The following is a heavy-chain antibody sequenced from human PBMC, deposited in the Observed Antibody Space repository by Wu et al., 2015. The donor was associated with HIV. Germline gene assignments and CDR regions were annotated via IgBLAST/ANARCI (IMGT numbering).Heavy chain of an antibody. V-gene: IGHV1-69*04. CDR1: GGTFSNYA. J-gene: IGHJ3*02. CDR3: ARAPPGSSDYKSAFDI. CDR2: IIPTLGVA. Sequence: QVHLVQSGAEVKKPGSSVKVSCTASGGTFSNYAISWVRQAPGQGLEWMGRIIPTLGVASYVPKFQVRVTFTADESTRTAYMELSSIRSEDTAMYYCARAPPGSSDYKSAFDIWGQGTMVTVSS. D-gene: IGHD1-26*01.